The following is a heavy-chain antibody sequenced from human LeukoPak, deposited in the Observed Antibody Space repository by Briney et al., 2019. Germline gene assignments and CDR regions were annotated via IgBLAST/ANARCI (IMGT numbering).Heavy chain of an antibody. CDR2: IYTSGST. D-gene: IGHD2-2*01. CDR3: ARVGHARYCSSTSCFRHFDY. CDR1: GDSISSGSYY. Sequence: SQTLSLTCTVSGDSISSGSYYWSWIRQPAGKGLEWIGRIYTSGSTNYNPSLKSRVTISVDTSKNQFSLKLSSVTAADTAVYYCARVGHARYCSSTSCFRHFDYWGQGTLVTVSS. V-gene: IGHV4-61*02. J-gene: IGHJ4*02.